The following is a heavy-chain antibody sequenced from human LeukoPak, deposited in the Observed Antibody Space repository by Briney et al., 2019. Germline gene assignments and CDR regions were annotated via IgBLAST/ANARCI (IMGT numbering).Heavy chain of an antibody. Sequence: GGSLRLSCAASGFTFSSYAMSWVRQAPGKGPEWVGRIKSKIDGGTIDYAAPVKGRFTVSRDDSQNTLYLQMNSLKIEDTAVYYCTTAWGSLDYWGQGTLVTVSS. J-gene: IGHJ4*02. CDR3: TTAWGSLDY. CDR2: IKSKIDGGTI. D-gene: IGHD7-27*01. CDR1: GFTFSSYA. V-gene: IGHV3-15*01.